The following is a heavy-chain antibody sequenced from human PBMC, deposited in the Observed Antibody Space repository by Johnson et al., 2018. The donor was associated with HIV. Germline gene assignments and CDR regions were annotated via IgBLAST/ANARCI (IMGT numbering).Heavy chain of an antibody. CDR3: AKGGYIYGNAFDI. D-gene: IGHD5-18*01. V-gene: IGHV3-23*04. CDR1: GFTFSSYA. Sequence: VQLVESGGGVVQPGGSLRLSCAASGFTFSSYAMSWVRQAPGKGLEWVSAISGSGGSTYYADSVKGRFTISRDNSKNTLYLQMNSLSAEDTAVYYCAKGGYIYGNAFDIWGQGTMVTVSS. J-gene: IGHJ3*02. CDR2: ISGSGGST.